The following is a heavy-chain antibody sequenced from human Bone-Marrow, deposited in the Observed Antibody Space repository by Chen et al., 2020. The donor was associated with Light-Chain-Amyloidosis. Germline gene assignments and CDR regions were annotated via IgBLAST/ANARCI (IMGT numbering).Heavy chain of an antibody. Sequence: EEQLLESGGDLVQPGGSLRLSCPASGFTFKNYAMSWVRQAPGKGLRFVSTFCGGLSTTYYADSVKGRFTVSRDNSNNTLYLQMSSLRAEDTAIYYCARGSAATCSGARCYYFDYWGQGTLVTVSS. CDR1: GFTFKNYA. CDR3: ARGSAATCSGARCYYFDY. J-gene: IGHJ4*02. V-gene: IGHV3-23*01. CDR2: FCGGLSTT. D-gene: IGHD2-15*01.